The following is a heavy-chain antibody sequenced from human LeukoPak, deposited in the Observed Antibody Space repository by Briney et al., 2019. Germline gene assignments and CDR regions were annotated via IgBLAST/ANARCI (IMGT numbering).Heavy chain of an antibody. Sequence: LPGGSLRLSCAASGFTFSSYAMSWVRQAPGKGLEWVSAISGSGGSTYYADSVKGRFTISRDNSKNTLYLQMNSLRAKDTAVYYSAKLARLWLLTSYFQHWGQGTLVTVSS. CDR3: AKLARLWLLTSYFQH. CDR1: GFTFSSYA. V-gene: IGHV3-23*01. J-gene: IGHJ1*01. CDR2: ISGSGGST. D-gene: IGHD3-22*01.